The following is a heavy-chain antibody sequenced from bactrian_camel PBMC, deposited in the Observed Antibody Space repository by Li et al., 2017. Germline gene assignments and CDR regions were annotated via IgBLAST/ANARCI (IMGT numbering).Heavy chain of an antibody. CDR2: LAPFVGS. Sequence: VQLVESGGGSVQAGGSLTLSCAVSGCAFDNCRLGWFRQAPGQEREGVATLAPFVGSAYADSVSGRFIISKDSARHTLYLQMVNLNPEDTAMYYCAAGWTLCPPAVRRRSISGARGPRSPSP. J-gene: IGHJ4*01. CDR1: GCAFDNCR. V-gene: IGHV3S55*01. CDR3: AAGWTLCPPAVRRRSIS. D-gene: IGHD5*01.